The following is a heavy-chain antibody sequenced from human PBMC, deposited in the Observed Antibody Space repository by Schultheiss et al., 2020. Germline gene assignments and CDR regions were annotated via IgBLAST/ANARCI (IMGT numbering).Heavy chain of an antibody. CDR2: ISWNSGSI. J-gene: IGHJ6*02. CDR1: GFTFDDYA. D-gene: IGHD2-2*01. CDR3: ARGSGAVVVPAARYYYYYGMDV. V-gene: IGHV3-9*01. Sequence: GGSLRLSCAASGFTFDDYAMHWVRQAPGKGLEWVSGISWNSGSIGYADSVKGRFTISRDNAKNSLYLQMNSLRAEDTALYYCARGSGAVVVPAARYYYYYGMDVWGQGTTVTVSS.